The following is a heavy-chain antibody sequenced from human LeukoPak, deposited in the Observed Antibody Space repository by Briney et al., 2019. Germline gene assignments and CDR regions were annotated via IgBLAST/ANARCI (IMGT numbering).Heavy chain of an antibody. CDR1: GFTFSSYW. CDR3: ARDADRIVVAGFDY. Sequence: PGGSVRLSRAASGFTFSSYWMHWVRQAPGKGLVWVSRIKSDGSWTEYAGSVRGRFTISRDNAKNTLYLQMNSLRAEDTAVYYCARDADRIVVAGFDYWGQGTLVTVSS. J-gene: IGHJ4*02. CDR2: IKSDGSWT. V-gene: IGHV3-74*03. D-gene: IGHD6-19*01.